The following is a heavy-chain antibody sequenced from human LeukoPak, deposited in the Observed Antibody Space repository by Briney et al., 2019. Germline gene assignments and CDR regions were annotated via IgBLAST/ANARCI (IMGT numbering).Heavy chain of an antibody. D-gene: IGHD3-22*01. CDR1: GGSITSTNY. V-gene: IGHV4-4*02. J-gene: IGHJ4*02. CDR3: ARGSNSGYTY. Sequence: SETLSLTCGVSGGSITSTNYWTWVRLPPGKGLEWIGEVNLQGSTNYNPSLMGRVAISVDMSENHISLQLTSVTAADTAVYYCARGSNSGYTYWGQGTLVTVSS. CDR2: VNLQGST.